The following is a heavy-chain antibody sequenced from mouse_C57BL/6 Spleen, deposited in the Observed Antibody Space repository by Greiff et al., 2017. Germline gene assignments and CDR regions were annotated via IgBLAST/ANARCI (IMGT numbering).Heavy chain of an antibody. CDR2: ISSGGSYT. Sequence: EVQLVESGGDLVKPGGSLKLSCAASGFTFSSYGMSWVRQTPDKRLEWVATISSGGSYTYYPDSVKGRFTISRDNAKNTLYLQMSSLKSEDTAMYYCARRSSYANSAMDYWGQGTSVTVSS. CDR3: ARRSSYANSAMDY. D-gene: IGHD1-1*01. V-gene: IGHV5-6*01. CDR1: GFTFSSYG. J-gene: IGHJ4*01.